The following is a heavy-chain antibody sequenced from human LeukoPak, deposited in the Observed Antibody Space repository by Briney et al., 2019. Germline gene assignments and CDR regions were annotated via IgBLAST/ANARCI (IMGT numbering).Heavy chain of an antibody. CDR2: INPSGGST. J-gene: IGHJ4*02. CDR1: GYTFTSYY. Sequence: ASVKVSCKASGYTFTSYYMHWVRQAPGQGLEWMGIINPSGGSTSYAQKFQGRVTMTRDTSTSTVYMELSSLRSEDTAVYYCARDPYSGSYPGCYFDYWGQGTLVTVSS. CDR3: ARDPYSGSYPGCYFDY. V-gene: IGHV1-46*01. D-gene: IGHD1-26*01.